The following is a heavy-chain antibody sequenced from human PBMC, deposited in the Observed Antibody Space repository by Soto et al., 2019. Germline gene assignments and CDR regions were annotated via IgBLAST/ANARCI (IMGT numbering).Heavy chain of an antibody. CDR3: AGEAVAGTFYAFDI. D-gene: IGHD6-19*01. J-gene: IGHJ3*02. CDR2: IIPIFGTA. CDR1: GGTFSSYA. V-gene: IGHV1-69*06. Sequence: SVKVSCKASGGTFSSYAISWVRQAPGQGLEWMGGIIPIFGTANYAQKFKGRVTITEDKSTSTAYMELRSLRSDDTAVYYCAGEAVAGTFYAFDIWGQGTMVTVSS.